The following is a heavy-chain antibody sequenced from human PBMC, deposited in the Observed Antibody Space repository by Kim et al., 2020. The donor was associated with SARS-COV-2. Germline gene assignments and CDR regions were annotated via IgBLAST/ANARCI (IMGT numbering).Heavy chain of an antibody. CDR1: GYTFTSYY. Sequence: ASVKVSCKASGYTFTSYYMHWVRQAPGQGLEWMGIINPSGGSTSYAQKFQGRVTMTRDTSTSTVYMELSSLRSEDTAVYYCASESYPADAFDIWGQGTMVTVSS. CDR3: ASESYPADAFDI. J-gene: IGHJ3*02. D-gene: IGHD2-21*01. V-gene: IGHV1-46*01. CDR2: INPSGGST.